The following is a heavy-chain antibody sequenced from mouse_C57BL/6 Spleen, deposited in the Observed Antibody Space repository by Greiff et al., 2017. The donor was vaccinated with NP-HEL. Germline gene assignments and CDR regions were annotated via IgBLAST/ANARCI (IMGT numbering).Heavy chain of an antibody. Sequence: VQLKQPGTELVKPGASVKLSCKASGYTFTSYWMHWVKQRPGQGLEWIGNINPSNGGTNYNEKFKSKATLTVDKSSSTAYMQLSSLTSEDSAVYYCARGTYSNYVAWFAYWGQGTLVTVSA. V-gene: IGHV1-53*01. J-gene: IGHJ3*01. CDR3: ARGTYSNYVAWFAY. CDR1: GYTFTSYW. CDR2: INPSNGGT. D-gene: IGHD2-5*01.